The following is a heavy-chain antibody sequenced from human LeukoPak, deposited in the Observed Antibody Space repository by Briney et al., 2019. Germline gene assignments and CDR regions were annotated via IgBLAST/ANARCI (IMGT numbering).Heavy chain of an antibody. J-gene: IGHJ4*02. D-gene: IGHD6-19*01. CDR3: ARSSSGWYYFDY. CDR2: ISYDGSNK. Sequence: PGRSLRLSCAASGFTFSSYGMHWVRQAPGKGLEWVAVISYDGSNKYHADSVKGRFTISRDNSKNTLYLQMNSLRAEDTAVYYCARSSSGWYYFDYWGQGTLVTVSS. CDR1: GFTFSSYG. V-gene: IGHV3-30*03.